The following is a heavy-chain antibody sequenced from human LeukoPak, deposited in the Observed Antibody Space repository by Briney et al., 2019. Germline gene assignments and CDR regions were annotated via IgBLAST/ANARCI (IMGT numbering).Heavy chain of an antibody. V-gene: IGHV4-4*02. Sequence: SGTLSLTCAVSGGSISSSNWWSWVRQPPGKGLEWIGEIYHSGSTNYNPSLKSRVTISVDKSKNQFSLKLSSVTAADTAVYYCARAEGGSYAILDYWGQGTLVTVSS. CDR3: ARAEGGSYAILDY. CDR2: IYHSGST. J-gene: IGHJ4*02. CDR1: GGSISSSNW. D-gene: IGHD1-26*01.